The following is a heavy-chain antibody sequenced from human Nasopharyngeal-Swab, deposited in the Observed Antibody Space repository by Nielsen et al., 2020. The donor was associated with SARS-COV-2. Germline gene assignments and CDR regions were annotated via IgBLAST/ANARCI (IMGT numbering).Heavy chain of an antibody. D-gene: IGHD4/OR15-4a*01. CDR2: ISYDGSNE. J-gene: IGHJ4*02. CDR3: AKDVHADYGGIDY. Sequence: VRQAPGKGLGWGAVISYDGSNEYYGDSVKGRFTISRDNSKNTLYLQMNSLRVDDTAVYYCAKDVHADYGGIDYWGQGILVTVSS. V-gene: IGHV3-30*18.